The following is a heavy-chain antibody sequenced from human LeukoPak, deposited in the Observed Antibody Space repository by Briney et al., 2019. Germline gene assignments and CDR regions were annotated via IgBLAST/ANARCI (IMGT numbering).Heavy chain of an antibody. V-gene: IGHV1-69*04. CDR1: GGTFSSYA. Sequence: SVKVSCKASGGTFSSYAISWVRQAPGQGLEWMGRIIPILGIANYAQKFQGRVTITADKSTSTAYMELSSLRSEDTAVYYCARRGYSSSWYTGWNYYYYGMDVWGQGTTVTVSS. CDR2: IIPILGIA. CDR3: ARRGYSSSWYTGWNYYYYGMDV. J-gene: IGHJ6*02. D-gene: IGHD6-13*01.